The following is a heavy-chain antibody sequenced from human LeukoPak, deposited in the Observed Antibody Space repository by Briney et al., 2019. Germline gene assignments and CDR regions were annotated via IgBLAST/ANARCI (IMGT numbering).Heavy chain of an antibody. Sequence: GRSLRLSCAASGFTFSSYAMHWVRQAPGKGLEWVAVISYDGSNKYYADSVKGRFTISRDNSKNTLYLQMNSLRAEDTAVYYCAKGRGHGYYDILTGYQIDYWGQGTLVTVSS. V-gene: IGHV3-30-3*01. CDR2: ISYDGSNK. CDR3: AKGRGHGYYDILTGYQIDY. J-gene: IGHJ4*02. CDR1: GFTFSSYA. D-gene: IGHD3-9*01.